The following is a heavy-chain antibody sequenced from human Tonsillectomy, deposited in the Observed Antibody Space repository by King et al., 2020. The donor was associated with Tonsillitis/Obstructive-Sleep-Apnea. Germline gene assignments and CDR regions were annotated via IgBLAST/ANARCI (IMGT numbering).Heavy chain of an antibody. D-gene: IGHD6-13*01. CDR2: ISSSSSYT. V-gene: IGHV3-11*05. J-gene: IGHJ4*02. Sequence: QLVQSGGGLVKPGGSLRLSCAASGFTFSDYYMSWIRQAPGKGLEWVSYISSSSSYTNYADSVKGRFTISRDNAKNSLYLQMNSLRAEDTAVYYCARAGGGSWYYFDYWGQGTLVTVSS. CDR1: GFTFSDYY. CDR3: ARAGGGSWYYFDY.